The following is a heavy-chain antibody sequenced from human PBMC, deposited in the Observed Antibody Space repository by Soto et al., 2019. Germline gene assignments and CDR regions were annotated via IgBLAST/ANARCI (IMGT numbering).Heavy chain of an antibody. CDR1: GYMFTGNY. CDR2: INPNSGAT. Sequence: QVQLVQSGTEVKKPGASVKVSCKASGYMFTGNYMHWVRQAPGQGLEYMGWINPNSGATNYAQKFQGRVTMTWDTSISTAYVELSRLRSDDTAVYYCAPHYPDSSGYFDHWGHGTLVTVSS. V-gene: IGHV1-2*02. CDR3: APHYPDSSGYFDH. D-gene: IGHD3-22*01. J-gene: IGHJ4*01.